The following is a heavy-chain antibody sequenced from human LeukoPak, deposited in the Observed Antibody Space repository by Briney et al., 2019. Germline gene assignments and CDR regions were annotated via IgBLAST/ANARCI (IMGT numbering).Heavy chain of an antibody. CDR3: ARLCQVTTCAKFEY. V-gene: IGHV4-39*01. Sequence: SETLSDTCMVSVDSLSSGLYYSGCIRHPPGEWLTCLVSVYYSGRTLFSASFENPVAMPVDRSKNQFSLTLNSVTAADTATYYCARLCQVTTCAKFEYWGQGILVTVAS. D-gene: IGHD2-21*02. CDR1: VDSLSSGLYY. CDR2: VYYSGRT. J-gene: IGHJ4*02.